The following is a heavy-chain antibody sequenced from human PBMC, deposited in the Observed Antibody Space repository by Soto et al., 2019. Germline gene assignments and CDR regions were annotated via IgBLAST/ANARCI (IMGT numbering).Heavy chain of an antibody. CDR2: ISSTSDYI. J-gene: IGHJ4*02. Sequence: GGSLRLSCAASGFTFSSYSMNWVRQAPGKGLEWLSSISSTSDYISYADSVKGRFTISRDNAKNSLYLQMSSLRAEDTAVYYCARDRGYNWNDIPEYWGQGTLVTVSS. D-gene: IGHD1-1*01. CDR1: GFTFSSYS. CDR3: ARDRGYNWNDIPEY. V-gene: IGHV3-21*01.